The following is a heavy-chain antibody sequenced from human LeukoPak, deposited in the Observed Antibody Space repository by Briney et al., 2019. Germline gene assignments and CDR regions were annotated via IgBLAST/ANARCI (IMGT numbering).Heavy chain of an antibody. CDR1: GFTFTSSA. Sequence: SVKVSCKASGFTFTSSAMQWVRQARGQRLEWIGWIVVGSGNTNYAQKFQERVTITRDMSTSTAYMELSSLRSEDTAVYYCARGGDILTGYYEYYFDYWGQGTLVTVSS. J-gene: IGHJ4*02. V-gene: IGHV1-58*02. CDR2: IVVGSGNT. D-gene: IGHD3-9*01. CDR3: ARGGDILTGYYEYYFDY.